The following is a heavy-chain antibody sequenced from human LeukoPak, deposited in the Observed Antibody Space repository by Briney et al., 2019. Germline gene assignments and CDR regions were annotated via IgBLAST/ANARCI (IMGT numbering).Heavy chain of an antibody. Sequence: PGGSLRLSCAASGFTFSNYGMHWVRQAPGKGLEWVAVVFDDGSREGFADSVKGRFTISRDNSKNTVLLQMNSLRAEDTAVYYCARDFKSGYVDSWGQGTRVTVSS. V-gene: IGHV3-33*01. CDR1: GFTFSNYG. CDR3: ARDFKSGYVDS. CDR2: VFDDGSRE. J-gene: IGHJ4*02. D-gene: IGHD3-3*01.